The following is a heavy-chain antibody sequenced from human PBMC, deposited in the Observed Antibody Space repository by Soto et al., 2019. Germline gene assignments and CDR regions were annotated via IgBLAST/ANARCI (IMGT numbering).Heavy chain of an antibody. CDR3: AKVGWGGDS. Sequence: SETLSLTCSVSGDSVSRGSYHWSWIRQPPGKGLEWIGFKPYTGSPDYNPSLKSRVVISIDGSKNQFSLKLSSVTATDAAVYFCAKVGWGGDSWGQGTLVTVSS. CDR1: GDSVSRGSYH. V-gene: IGHV4-61*01. D-gene: IGHD7-27*01. J-gene: IGHJ4*02. CDR2: KPYTGSP.